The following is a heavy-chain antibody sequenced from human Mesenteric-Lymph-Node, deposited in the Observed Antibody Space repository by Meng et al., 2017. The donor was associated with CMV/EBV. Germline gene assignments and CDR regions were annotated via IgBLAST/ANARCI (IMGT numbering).Heavy chain of an antibody. CDR2: MNPNSGNT. Sequence: ASVKVSCKASGYTFTSYDINWVRQATGQGLEWMGWMNPNSGNTGYAQKFQGRVTMTRNTSISTAYMELSSLRSEDTAVYYCARVGTYYDFWSGYYEEGWFDPWGQGTLVTVSS. V-gene: IGHV1-8*01. J-gene: IGHJ5*02. CDR1: GYTFTSYD. D-gene: IGHD3-3*01. CDR3: ARVGTYYDFWSGYYEEGWFDP.